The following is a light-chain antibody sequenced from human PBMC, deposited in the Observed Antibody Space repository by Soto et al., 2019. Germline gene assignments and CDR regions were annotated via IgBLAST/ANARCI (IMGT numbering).Light chain of an antibody. V-gene: IGKV1-8*01. CDR1: QGISSY. J-gene: IGKJ1*01. Sequence: AIRMTQSPSSFSASTGDRVTITCRASQGISSYLAWYQQKPGKAPKLLIYAASTLQSGVPSRFSGSGSGTDFSLTITSLQPEDFATYYCLQDYRSWTFGRGTKVDIK. CDR3: LQDYRSWT. CDR2: AAS.